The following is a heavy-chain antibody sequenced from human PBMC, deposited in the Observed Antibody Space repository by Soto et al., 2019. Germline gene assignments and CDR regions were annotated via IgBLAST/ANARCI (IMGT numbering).Heavy chain of an antibody. J-gene: IGHJ3*01. CDR1: GGSIRSYY. D-gene: IGHD4-17*01. CDR2: IYSNGSA. Sequence: QVQLQESGPGLVKPSETLSLTCTVSGGSIRSYYWSWIRQPAGKGLEWVGRIYSNGSATYNPSLKGRVTMSVDTSKSQFSLKLSSVTAADTAVYYCARARLRAVYAFDFWGQGTMVTVSS. CDR3: ARARLRAVYAFDF. V-gene: IGHV4-4*07.